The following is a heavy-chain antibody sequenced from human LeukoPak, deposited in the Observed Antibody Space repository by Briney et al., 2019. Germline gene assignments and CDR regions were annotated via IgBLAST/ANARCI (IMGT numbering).Heavy chain of an antibody. CDR2: INHSGSA. J-gene: IGHJ1*01. V-gene: IGHV4-34*01. Sequence: PSETLSLTCAVYGGSFSGYYWSWIRQPPGKGLEWIGEINHSGSANYNPSLKSRVTISIDTSKNQFSLKLTSVTAADTAVYYCARRRYYDSSGYLDWGQGTLLTVSS. CDR3: ARRRYYDSSGYLD. CDR1: GGSFSGYY. D-gene: IGHD3-22*01.